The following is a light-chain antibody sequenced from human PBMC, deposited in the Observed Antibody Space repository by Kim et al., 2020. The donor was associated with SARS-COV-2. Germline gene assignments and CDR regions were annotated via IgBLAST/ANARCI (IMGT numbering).Light chain of an antibody. CDR3: SSYTSSGPYV. CDR1: SSDVGTYNR. J-gene: IGLJ1*01. Sequence: GQSVTLSCTGTSSDVGTYNRVSWYRQPPGTAPQVMIYEVSNRPSGVPDRFSGSKSGNTASLTISGLQAEDEADYYCSSYTSSGPYVFGTGTRSPS. CDR2: EVS. V-gene: IGLV2-18*02.